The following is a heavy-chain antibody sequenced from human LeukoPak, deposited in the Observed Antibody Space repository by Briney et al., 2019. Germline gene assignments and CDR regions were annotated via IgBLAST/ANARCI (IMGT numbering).Heavy chain of an antibody. CDR3: AKGHYDFWSGYYGHYMDV. CDR2: ISGSGGST. Sequence: GGSLRLSCAASGFTFSSYAMSWVRQAPGKGLEWVSAISGSGGSTYYADSVKGRFTISRDNSKNTLYLQMNSVRAEDTAVYYCAKGHYDFWSGYYGHYMDVWGKGTTATVSS. J-gene: IGHJ6*03. CDR1: GFTFSSYA. D-gene: IGHD3-3*01. V-gene: IGHV3-23*01.